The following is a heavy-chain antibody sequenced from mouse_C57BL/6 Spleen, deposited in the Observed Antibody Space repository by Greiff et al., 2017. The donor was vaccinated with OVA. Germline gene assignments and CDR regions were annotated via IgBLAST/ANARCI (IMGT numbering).Heavy chain of an antibody. J-gene: IGHJ3*01. Sequence: VQLQQSVAELVRPGASVKLSCTASGFNITNTYMQWVKQRPEQGLEWIGRIDPANGNTKYAPKFQGKATITADTSSSTAYLQLSSLTSEDTAIYYCAPYDGNYGFAYWGQGTLVTVSA. D-gene: IGHD2-10*01. V-gene: IGHV14-3*01. CDR1: GFNITNTY. CDR3: APYDGNYGFAY. CDR2: IDPANGNT.